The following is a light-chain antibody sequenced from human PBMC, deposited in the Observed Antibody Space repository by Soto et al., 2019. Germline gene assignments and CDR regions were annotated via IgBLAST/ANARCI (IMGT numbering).Light chain of an antibody. V-gene: IGKV1-13*02. CDR3: QQYGSSIT. CDR1: QAIRTA. CDR2: QTS. J-gene: IGKJ5*01. Sequence: AIQLTQSPSSLYASVGDRVTITCRASQAIRTALGWYQQKPGKVPKLLIYQTSSRATGIPDRFSGSGSGTDFTLTISRLEPEDFAVYYCQQYGSSITFGQGTRLEIK.